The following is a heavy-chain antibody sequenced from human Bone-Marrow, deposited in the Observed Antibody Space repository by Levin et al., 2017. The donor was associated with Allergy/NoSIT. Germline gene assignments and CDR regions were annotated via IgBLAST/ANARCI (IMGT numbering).Heavy chain of an antibody. J-gene: IGHJ4*02. Sequence: PSETLSLTCTVSGASVRAGDYYWSWIRQPPGTGLEWIGHIFHSGTTYYNPSLKSRLTLSVDPSKNQFSLRLTSVTAADTAVYYCARAGRYNWNDYFAYWGQGALVTVSS. D-gene: IGHD1-20*01. CDR3: ARAGRYNWNDYFAY. V-gene: IGHV4-30-4*01. CDR1: GASVRAGDYY. CDR2: IFHSGTT.